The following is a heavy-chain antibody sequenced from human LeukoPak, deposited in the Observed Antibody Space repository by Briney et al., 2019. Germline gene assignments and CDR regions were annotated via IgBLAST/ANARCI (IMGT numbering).Heavy chain of an antibody. J-gene: IGHJ4*02. V-gene: IGHV4-34*01. CDR3: ARAHPLSSSWYGGQWLVLGY. CDR1: GGSFSGYY. D-gene: IGHD6-13*01. CDR2: INHSGST. Sequence: PSETLSLTCAVYGGSFSGYYWSWIRQPPGKGLEWIGEINHSGSTNYNPSLKSRVTISVDTSKNQFSLKLSSVTAADTAVYYCARAHPLSSSWYGGQWLVLGYWGQGTLVTVSS.